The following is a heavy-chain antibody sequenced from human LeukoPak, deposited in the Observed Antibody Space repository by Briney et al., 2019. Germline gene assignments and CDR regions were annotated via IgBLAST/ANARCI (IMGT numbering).Heavy chain of an antibody. CDR2: ISYDGSNK. D-gene: IGHD4-23*01. CDR3: AKNQVHGGNEDYYYYYGMDV. V-gene: IGHV3-30*18. Sequence: GGSLRLSCAASGFTFSSYGMHWVRQAPGKGLEWVAVISYDGSNKYYADSVKGRFTISRDNSKNTLYLQMNSLRAEDTAVYYCAKNQVHGGNEDYYYYYGMDVWGQGTTVTVSS. CDR1: GFTFSSYG. J-gene: IGHJ6*02.